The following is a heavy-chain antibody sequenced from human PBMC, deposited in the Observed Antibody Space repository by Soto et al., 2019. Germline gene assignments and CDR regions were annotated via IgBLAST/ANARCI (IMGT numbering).Heavy chain of an antibody. CDR1: GFTFSSYA. V-gene: IGHV3-23*01. J-gene: IGHJ5*02. CDR3: AKDDLAASRVQWFDP. CDR2: ISGSGGST. D-gene: IGHD6-6*01. Sequence: EVQLLESGGGLVQPGGSLRLSCAASGFTFSSYAMSWVRQAPGKGREWVSAISGSGGSTYYADSVKGRFTISRDNSKNTLYLQMNRLRAEGTAVYYCAKDDLAASRVQWFDPWGQGSLVTVSS.